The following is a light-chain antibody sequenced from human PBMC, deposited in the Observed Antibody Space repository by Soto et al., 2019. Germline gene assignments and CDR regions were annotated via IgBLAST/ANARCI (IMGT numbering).Light chain of an antibody. CDR3: QHYNSYSEA. Sequence: DIQMTQSPSTLSGSVGDRVTITCRASQTISSWLAWYQQKPGKAPKLLIYKASTLKSGVPSRFSGSGSGTESTLTSSSLQPDDFATYYCQHYNSYSEAFGQGTKVELK. V-gene: IGKV1-5*03. CDR2: KAS. CDR1: QTISSW. J-gene: IGKJ1*01.